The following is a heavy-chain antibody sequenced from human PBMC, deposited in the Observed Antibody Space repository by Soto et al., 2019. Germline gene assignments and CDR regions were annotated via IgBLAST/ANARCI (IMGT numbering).Heavy chain of an antibody. J-gene: IGHJ3*02. CDR1: GFTFNIYT. Sequence: GGSLRLSCAASGFTFNIYTMNWVRQAPGKGLEWVSSISSGSTYISYADSVKGRFIISRDNAKNSLYLQMISLGVEDTAVYYCARDRTNGLYSNDAFDIWGQGTMVTVSS. CDR3: ARDRTNGLYSNDAFDI. CDR2: ISSGSTYI. D-gene: IGHD4-4*01. V-gene: IGHV3-21*06.